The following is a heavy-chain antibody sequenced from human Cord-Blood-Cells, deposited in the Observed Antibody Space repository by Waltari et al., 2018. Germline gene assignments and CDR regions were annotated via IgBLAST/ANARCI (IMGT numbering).Heavy chain of an antibody. V-gene: IGHV4-38-2*02. CDR2: IYHSGRT. CDR3: ARSPTYDFWSGYQPNHNWFDP. Sequence: QVQLQESGPGLVKPSETLSLTCTVSGYSISSGYYWGWIRQPPGKGLEWIGSIYHSGRTDYNPSLKSRVTISVYPSKNQFSRKLSAVTAADTAVYYCARSPTYDFWSGYQPNHNWFDPWGQGTLVIVSS. D-gene: IGHD3-3*01. J-gene: IGHJ5*02. CDR1: GYSISSGYY.